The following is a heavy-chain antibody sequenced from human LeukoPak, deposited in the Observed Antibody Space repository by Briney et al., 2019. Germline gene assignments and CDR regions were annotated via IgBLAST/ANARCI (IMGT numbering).Heavy chain of an antibody. CDR2: IYYSGST. D-gene: IGHD3-22*01. CDR3: ARERGANSHYYDSSGYYFRYFDY. Sequence: PSETLSLTCTVSGGSISSGGYYWSWIRQHPGKGLEWIGYIYYSGSTYYNPSLKSRVTISVDTSKNQFSLKLSSVTAADTAVYYCARERGANSHYYDSSGYYFRYFDYWGQGTLVTVSS. J-gene: IGHJ4*02. CDR1: GGSISSGGYY. V-gene: IGHV4-31*03.